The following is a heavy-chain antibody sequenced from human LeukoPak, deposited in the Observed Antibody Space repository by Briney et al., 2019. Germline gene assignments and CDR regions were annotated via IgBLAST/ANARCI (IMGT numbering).Heavy chain of an antibody. CDR2: IYYSGTT. CDR3: ARGEPGDSDAFDI. V-gene: IGHV4-30-4*08. CDR1: GGSISSGDYY. D-gene: IGHD2-21*02. Sequence: SQTLSLTCTVSGGSISSGDYYLSWIRQPPGKGLEWIGYIYYSGTTYYNPSLKSRLTISLDTYKNHFSLKLSSVTAADTAVYYCARGEPGDSDAFDIWGQGTMVTVSS. J-gene: IGHJ3*02.